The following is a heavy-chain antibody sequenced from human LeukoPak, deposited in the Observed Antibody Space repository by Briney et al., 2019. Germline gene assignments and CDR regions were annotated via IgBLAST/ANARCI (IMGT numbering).Heavy chain of an antibody. J-gene: IGHJ4*02. Sequence: GGSLRLSCAASGFTFSNYGMHWVRQAPGKGLEWVAVIWSDGSDKYYADSVKGRLTISRDNSKNTLYLHMNSVRAEDTAVYYCARRGSGIYCFDYWGQGTLVAVSS. CDR1: GFTFSNYG. CDR3: ARRGSGIYCFDY. D-gene: IGHD3-16*01. V-gene: IGHV3-33*01. CDR2: IWSDGSDK.